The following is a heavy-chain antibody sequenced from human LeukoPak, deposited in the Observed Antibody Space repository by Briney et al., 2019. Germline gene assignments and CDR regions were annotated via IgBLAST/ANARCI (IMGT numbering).Heavy chain of an antibody. CDR2: ISYDGSNE. D-gene: IGHD6-13*01. CDR1: GFTFSSYV. Sequence: PGESLRLSCAASGFTFSSYVMHCVRQAPGKGLGWGALISYDGSNEYYADSVKGRFTISRDNSKSTLYLQMNSLRAEDTAVYYCARGGPAAGRFDCWGQGTLVTVSS. V-gene: IGHV3-30*04. J-gene: IGHJ4*02. CDR3: ARGGPAAGRFDC.